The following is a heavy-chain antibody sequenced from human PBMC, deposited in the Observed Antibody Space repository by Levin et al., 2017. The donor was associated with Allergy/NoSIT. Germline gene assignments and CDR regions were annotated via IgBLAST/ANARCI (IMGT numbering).Heavy chain of an antibody. CDR3: ARARRYSSSWYLTVTSSDYGMDV. CDR1: GGTFSSYA. V-gene: IGHV1-69*13. J-gene: IGHJ6*02. D-gene: IGHD6-13*01. CDR2: IIPIFGTA. Sequence: ASVKVSCKASGGTFSSYAISWVRQAPGQGLEWMGGIIPIFGTANYAQKFQGRVTITADESTSTAYMELSSLRSEDTAVYYCARARRYSSSWYLTVTSSDYGMDVWGQGTTVTVSS.